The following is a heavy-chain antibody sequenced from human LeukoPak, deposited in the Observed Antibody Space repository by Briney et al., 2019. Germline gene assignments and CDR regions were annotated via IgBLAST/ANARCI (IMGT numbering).Heavy chain of an antibody. CDR1: GFTFTNAW. D-gene: IGHD1-14*01. Sequence: GGSLRLSCAASGFTFTNAWMNWVRQAPGKGLEWVAVISYDGSNKYYADSVKGRFTISRDNSKNTLYLQMNSLRAEDTAVYYCAKGRLRTQTIAQNYFDYWGQGTLVTVSS. J-gene: IGHJ4*02. CDR3: AKGRLRTQTIAQNYFDY. V-gene: IGHV3-30*18. CDR2: ISYDGSNK.